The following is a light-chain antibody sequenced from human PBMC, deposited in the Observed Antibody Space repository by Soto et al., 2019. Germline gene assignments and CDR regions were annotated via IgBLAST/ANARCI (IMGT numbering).Light chain of an antibody. CDR2: AAS. CDR3: QQYNNWPWT. J-gene: IGKJ1*01. Sequence: EIVMTQSPATLSVSPGERATLSCRASQSVSSNLAWYQQKPGQAPRLLMYAASTRATGIPARYSGSGSGTEFTLTISSLQSEDFALYYCQQYNNWPWTFGQGTKVDIK. CDR1: QSVSSN. V-gene: IGKV3-15*01.